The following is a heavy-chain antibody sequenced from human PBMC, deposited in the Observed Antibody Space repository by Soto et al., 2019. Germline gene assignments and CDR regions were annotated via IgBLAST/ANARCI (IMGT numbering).Heavy chain of an antibody. V-gene: IGHV3-21*01. J-gene: IGHJ4*02. CDR3: ARERGTYYYGSGSDEFDY. Sequence: GGSLRLSCAASGFTFSGYSMNWVRQAPGKGLEWVSSISSSSSYIYYADSVKGRFTISRDNAKNSLYLQMNSLRAEDTAVYYCARERGTYYYGSGSDEFDYWGQGTLVTVSS. D-gene: IGHD3-10*01. CDR2: ISSSSSYI. CDR1: GFTFSGYS.